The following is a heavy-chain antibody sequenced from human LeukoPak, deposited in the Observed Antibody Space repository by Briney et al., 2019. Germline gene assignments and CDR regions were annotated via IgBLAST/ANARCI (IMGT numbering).Heavy chain of an antibody. D-gene: IGHD2-2*01. CDR3: ATSRKHCSSTSCYVVDY. V-gene: IGHV1-69-2*01. CDR1: GYTFTDYY. Sequence: ASVKISCKVSGYTFTDYYMHWVQQAPGKGLEWIGLVDPEDGETIYAEKFQGRVTITADTSTDTAYMELSSLRSEDTAVYYCATSRKHCSSTSCYVVDYWGQGTLVTVSS. J-gene: IGHJ4*02. CDR2: VDPEDGET.